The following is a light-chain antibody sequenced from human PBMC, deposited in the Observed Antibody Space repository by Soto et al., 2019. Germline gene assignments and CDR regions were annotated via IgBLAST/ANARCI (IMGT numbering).Light chain of an antibody. V-gene: IGKV1-5*01. J-gene: IGKJ1*01. CDR3: QHYNIYSPWT. Sequence: IQMTQSPSTLSASVGDRVTLTCRASQSINAWLAWYQQKPGKAPKLLIYDASSLQSGVPSRFSGSGSGIEFTLTISGLQPDDFATYYCQHYNIYSPWTFGQGTKVEIK. CDR2: DAS. CDR1: QSINAW.